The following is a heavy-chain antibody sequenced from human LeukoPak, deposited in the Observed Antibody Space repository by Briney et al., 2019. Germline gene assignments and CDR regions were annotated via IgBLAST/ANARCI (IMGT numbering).Heavy chain of an antibody. CDR2: VNGDGSST. D-gene: IGHD2-2*01. V-gene: IGHV3-74*01. J-gene: IGHJ6*02. CDR1: GFTFSSYW. CDR3: ARSGDCSSTSCNYYGMDV. Sequence: GGSLRLSCAASGFTFSSYWMHWVRQAPGKGLVWVARVNGDGSSTTYADSVKGRFTVSRDNAKKALYLQMNSLGAEDTAVYYCARSGDCSSTSCNYYGMDVWGQGTTVTVSS.